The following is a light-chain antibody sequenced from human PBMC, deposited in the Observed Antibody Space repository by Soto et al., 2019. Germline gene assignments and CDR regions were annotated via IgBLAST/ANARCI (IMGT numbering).Light chain of an antibody. CDR1: QSVYINS. CDR3: QQYGTSPLT. J-gene: IGKJ3*01. V-gene: IGKV3-20*01. CDR2: GAA. Sequence: EIVLTQSPGTLSLSPGEGATLSCRASQSVYINSLAWYQQKPGQPPRLLIYGAATRASDVPDRFSGSGSGADFALTIDRLEPEDFALYYCQQYGTSPLTFGPGTRVD.